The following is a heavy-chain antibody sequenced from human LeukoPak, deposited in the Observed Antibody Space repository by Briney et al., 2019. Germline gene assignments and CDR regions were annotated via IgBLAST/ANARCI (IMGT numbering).Heavy chain of an antibody. CDR1: GYTFTSYG. CDR2: ISAYNGNT. CDR3: ARSAYYYDSSGYFVPYYYYYGMDV. V-gene: IGHV1-18*01. D-gene: IGHD3-22*01. Sequence: GASVKVSCKASGYTFTSYGISWVRQAPGQGLEWMGWISAYNGNTNYAQKLQGRVTMTTDTSTSTAYMELRSLRSDDTAVYYCARSAYYYDSSGYFVPYYYYYGMDVWAKGPRSPSP. J-gene: IGHJ6*02.